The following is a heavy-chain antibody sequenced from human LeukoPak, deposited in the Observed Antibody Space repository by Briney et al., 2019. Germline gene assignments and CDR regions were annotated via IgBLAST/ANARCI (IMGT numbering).Heavy chain of an antibody. D-gene: IGHD6-19*01. V-gene: IGHV1-3*03. Sequence: ASVKVSRKASGYIFTNYGMHWVRQAPGQRPEWMGWINAGNGHTKYSQEIQDRVTITRDTSARAAHMELRSLRSDDMAVYYCARVDLGQWLVLDYWGQGTLVSVSS. CDR3: ARVDLGQWLVLDY. J-gene: IGHJ4*02. CDR1: GYIFTNYG. CDR2: INAGNGHT.